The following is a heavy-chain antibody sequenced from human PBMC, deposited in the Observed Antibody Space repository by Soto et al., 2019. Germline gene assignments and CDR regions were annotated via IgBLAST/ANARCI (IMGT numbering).Heavy chain of an antibody. CDR3: ARGESFGYDILTGYYGYYGMDV. V-gene: IGHV4-59*08. CDR1: GGSISSYY. CDR2: IYYGGTT. J-gene: IGHJ6*02. Sequence: SETLSLTCTVSGGSISSYYWSWIRQPPGKGLEWVGYIYYGGTTSYNPSLDSRVTISLETSKSQISLRLSSVTAADTAVYYCARGESFGYDILTGYYGYYGMDVWGQGTTVTVSS. D-gene: IGHD3-9*01.